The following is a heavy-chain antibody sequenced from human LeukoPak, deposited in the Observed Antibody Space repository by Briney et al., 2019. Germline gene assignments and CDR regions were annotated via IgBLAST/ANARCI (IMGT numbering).Heavy chain of an antibody. CDR1: GFTFSSYA. D-gene: IGHD3-9*01. Sequence: GGSRRLSCAASGFTFSSYAMSWVRQAPRKGLEWVSVVSGSGSSTDYADSVKGRFTISRDNSKNTLYLQMSSLSAEDTAVYYCAKMNVLTGYYTPNFDFWGQGTLVTVSS. CDR2: VSGSGSST. J-gene: IGHJ4*02. V-gene: IGHV3-23*01. CDR3: AKMNVLTGYYTPNFDF.